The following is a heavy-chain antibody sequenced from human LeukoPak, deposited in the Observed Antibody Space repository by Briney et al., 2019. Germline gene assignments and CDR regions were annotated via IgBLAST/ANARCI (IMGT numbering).Heavy chain of an antibody. J-gene: IGHJ3*02. D-gene: IGHD6-13*01. V-gene: IGHV3-74*01. CDR1: GFTFSSYW. CDR2: INSDGSTT. Sequence: GGSLRLSCAASGFTFSSYWVHWVRQPPGKGLVWVSRINSDGSTTTYADSVKGRFTISRDNAKNSLYLQMNSLRAEDTAVYYCARSIAAAGTQNDAFDIWGQGTMVTVSS. CDR3: ARSIAAAGTQNDAFDI.